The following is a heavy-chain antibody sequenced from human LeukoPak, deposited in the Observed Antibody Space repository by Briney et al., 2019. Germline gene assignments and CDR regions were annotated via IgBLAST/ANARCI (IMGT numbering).Heavy chain of an antibody. CDR2: IYYSGST. CDR1: GGSISSGGYY. J-gene: IGHJ5*02. CDR3: ARDHCSSTSCYVGTSWFDP. Sequence: SQTLSLTCTVSGGSISSGGYYWSWIRQHPGKGLEWIGYIYYSGSTYYNPSLKSRVTISVDTSKNQLSLKLSSVTAADTAVYYCARDHCSSTSCYVGTSWFDPWGQGTLVTVSS. D-gene: IGHD2-2*01. V-gene: IGHV4-31*03.